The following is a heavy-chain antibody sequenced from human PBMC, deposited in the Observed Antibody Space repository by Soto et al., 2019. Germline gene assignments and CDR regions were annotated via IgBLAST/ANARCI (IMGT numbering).Heavy chain of an antibody. J-gene: IGHJ6*02. CDR2: IIPLYAKP. V-gene: IGHV1-69*01. CDR3: ASLNDWSSGDGRIDV. CDR1: GGTFNTYT. Sequence: QVQLVQSGAEVKKPGSSVKVSCKASGGTFNTYTISWVRRVPGQGLEWMGGIIPLYAKPTYAQPFLGRLTIAADEPTSTVYMELSSLRSEDTALYYCASLNDWSSGDGRIDVWGRGTAVSVSS. D-gene: IGHD1-26*01.